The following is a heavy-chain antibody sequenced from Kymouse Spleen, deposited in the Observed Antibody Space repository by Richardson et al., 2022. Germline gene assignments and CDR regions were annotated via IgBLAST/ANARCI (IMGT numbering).Heavy chain of an antibody. CDR3: ARDKVRLELRGWYFDY. CDR2: IWYDGSNK. Sequence: QVQLVESGGGVVQPGRSLRLSCAASGFTFSSYGMHWVRQAPGKGLEWVAVIWYDGSNKYYADSVKGRFTISRDNSKNTLYLQMNSLRAEDTAVYYCARDKVRLELRGWYFDYWGQGTLVTVSS. D-gene: IGHD1-7*01. CDR1: GFTFSSYG. V-gene: IGHV3-33*01. J-gene: IGHJ4*02.